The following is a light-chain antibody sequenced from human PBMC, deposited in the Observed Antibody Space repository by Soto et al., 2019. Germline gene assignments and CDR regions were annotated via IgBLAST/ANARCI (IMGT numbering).Light chain of an antibody. V-gene: IGKV3-15*01. J-gene: IGKJ3*01. Sequence: EVVITQSPATLSVSPGERVTLSCRASESVHRNLALYHRKPGQGPSLLIYYASTRATGVPDRFTGSGSGTEFTLTISSLQSEDFGIYHCQHYSNWPPTFGPGTKVEIK. CDR2: YAS. CDR3: QHYSNWPPT. CDR1: ESVHRN.